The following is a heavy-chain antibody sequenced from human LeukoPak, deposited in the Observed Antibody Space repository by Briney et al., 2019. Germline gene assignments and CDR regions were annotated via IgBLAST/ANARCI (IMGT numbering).Heavy chain of an antibody. D-gene: IGHD2-21*02. CDR3: ASGLLGIVVVTAISDAFDI. CDR1: GGTFSSYA. J-gene: IGHJ3*02. V-gene: IGHV1-69*13. CDR2: IIPIFGTA. Sequence: SVKVSCKASGGTFSSYAISWVRQAPGQGLEWMGGIIPIFGTANYAQKFQGRVTITADESTSTAYMELSRLRSDDTAVYYCASGLLGIVVVTAISDAFDIWGQGTMVTVSS.